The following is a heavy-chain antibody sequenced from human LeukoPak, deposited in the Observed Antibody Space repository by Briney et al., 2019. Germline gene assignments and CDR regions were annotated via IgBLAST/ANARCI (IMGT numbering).Heavy chain of an antibody. J-gene: IGHJ4*02. CDR2: IYHSGST. D-gene: IGHD6-19*01. CDR3: AGEAVAPPSDY. V-gene: IGHV4-4*02. CDR1: GGSISSSNW. Sequence: SETLSLTCAVSGGSISSSNWWGWVRQPPGKGLEWIGEIYHSGSTNYNPSLKSRVTISVDTSKNQFSLKLSSVTAADTAVYYCAGEAVAPPSDYWGQGTLVTVSS.